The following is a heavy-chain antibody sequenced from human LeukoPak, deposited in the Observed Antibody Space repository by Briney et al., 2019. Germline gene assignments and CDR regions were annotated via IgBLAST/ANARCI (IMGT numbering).Heavy chain of an antibody. CDR1: GFTFSSYS. CDR3: ARDYSSSWSVGSSFDY. V-gene: IGHV3-48*04. D-gene: IGHD6-13*01. Sequence: GGSLRLSCAASGFTFSSYSMNWVRQAPGKGLEWVSYISSSSSTIYYADSVKGRFTISRDNAKNSLYLQMNSLRAEDTAVYYCARDYSSSWSVGSSFDYWGQGTLVTVSS. CDR2: ISSSSSTI. J-gene: IGHJ4*02.